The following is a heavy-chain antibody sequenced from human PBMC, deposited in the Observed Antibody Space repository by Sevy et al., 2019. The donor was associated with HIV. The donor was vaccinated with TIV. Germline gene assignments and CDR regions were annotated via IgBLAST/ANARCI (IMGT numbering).Heavy chain of an antibody. J-gene: IGHJ4*02. CDR1: GFTFSTYT. D-gene: IGHD2-2*01. CDR2: ISSGSSYI. CDR3: ARDRGCTSTSCLLYFDY. Sequence: GGSLRLSCAASGFTFSTYTMNWVRQAPGKGLEWVSSISSGSSYIYYADSVKGRFTISRDNAKNSLYLQMNSLRAEDTAIYYCARDRGCTSTSCLLYFDYWGQGTPVTVSS. V-gene: IGHV3-21*01.